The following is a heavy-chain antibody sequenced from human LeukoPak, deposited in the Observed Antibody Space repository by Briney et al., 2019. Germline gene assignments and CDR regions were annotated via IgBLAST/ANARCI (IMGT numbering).Heavy chain of an antibody. V-gene: IGHV3-23*01. J-gene: IGHJ4*02. D-gene: IGHD5-12*01. CDR2: LSGSGGST. Sequence: GGSLRLSCAASGFTFSDYATNWVRQAPGKGLEWVSALSGSGGSTYYADSVQGRFTISRNNYENTLYLQMSRLRAEDTAVYYCAKGDMPIVARALDYWGQGTLVTVSS. CDR3: AKGDMPIVARALDY. CDR1: GFTFSDYA.